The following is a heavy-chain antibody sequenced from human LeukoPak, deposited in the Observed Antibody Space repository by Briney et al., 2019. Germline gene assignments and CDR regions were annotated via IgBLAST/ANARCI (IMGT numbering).Heavy chain of an antibody. Sequence: PGGSLRLSCAASGCTFDDCAMHWVRQAPGKGLEWVSGISWNSGSIGYADSVKGRFTISRDNAKNSLYLQMNSLRAEDMALYYCAKSSILNYYDSSGYLDYWGQGTLVTVSS. CDR1: GCTFDDCA. D-gene: IGHD3-22*01. J-gene: IGHJ4*02. CDR3: AKSSILNYYDSSGYLDY. CDR2: ISWNSGSI. V-gene: IGHV3-9*03.